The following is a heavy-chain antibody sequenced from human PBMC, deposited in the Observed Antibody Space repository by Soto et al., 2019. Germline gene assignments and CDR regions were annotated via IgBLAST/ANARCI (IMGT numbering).Heavy chain of an antibody. CDR2: ISPRSTFR. Sequence: PGGSLRLSCATSGYSISDSYMSWIRQAPGKGLEWISYISPRSTFRDYADSLKGRFTISRDSVKNSVYLQMNSLRAEDTAVYYCARAAAGQQAIDYWGQGTLVTVSS. CDR3: ARAAAGQQAIDY. CDR1: GYSISDSY. D-gene: IGHD6-13*01. J-gene: IGHJ4*02. V-gene: IGHV3-11*06.